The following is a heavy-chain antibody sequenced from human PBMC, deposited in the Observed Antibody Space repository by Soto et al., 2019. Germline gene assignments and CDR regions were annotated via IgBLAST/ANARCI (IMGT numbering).Heavy chain of an antibody. J-gene: IGHJ5*02. D-gene: IGHD6-19*01. CDR3: AKGIAVAGSRNWFDP. CDR1: GGSISSGGYY. Sequence: PSETLSLTCTVSGGSISSGGYYWSWIRQHPGKGLEWIGYIYYSGSTYYNPSLKSRVTISVDTSKNQFSLKLSSVTAADTAVYYCAKGIAVAGSRNWFDPWGQGTLVTVSS. CDR2: IYYSGST. V-gene: IGHV4-31*03.